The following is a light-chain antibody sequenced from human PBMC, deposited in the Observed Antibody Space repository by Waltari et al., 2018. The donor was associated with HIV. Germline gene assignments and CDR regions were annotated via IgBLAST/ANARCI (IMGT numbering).Light chain of an antibody. V-gene: IGLV3-19*01. CDR3: HSRDSSGYHVV. Sequence: SSELTQDPSVSVALGQTVRITCQGASLRSYYASWYQQKSGQAPVVVFFGRNNRPSGIPDRFSGSSSGNTASLTITGAQAEDEADYYCHSRDSSGYHVVFGGGTKVTVL. CDR1: SLRSYY. CDR2: GRN. J-gene: IGLJ2*01.